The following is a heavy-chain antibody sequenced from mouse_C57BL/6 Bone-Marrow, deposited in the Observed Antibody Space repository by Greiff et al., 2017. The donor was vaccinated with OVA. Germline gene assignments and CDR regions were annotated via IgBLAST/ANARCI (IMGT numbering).Heavy chain of an antibody. CDR3: ARGDDGYYEDY. Sequence: EVQLQQSGPELVKPGASVKISCKASGYTFTDYYMNWVKQSHGKSLEWIGDINPNNGGTSYNQKFKGKATLTVDKSSSTAYMELRSLTSEDSAVYYCARGDDGYYEDYWGQGTSVTVSS. CDR2: INPNNGGT. CDR1: GYTFTDYY. D-gene: IGHD2-3*01. V-gene: IGHV1-26*01. J-gene: IGHJ4*01.